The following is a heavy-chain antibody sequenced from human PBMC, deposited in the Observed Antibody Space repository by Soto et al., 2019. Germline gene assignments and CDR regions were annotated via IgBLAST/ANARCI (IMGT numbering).Heavy chain of an antibody. CDR1: GGSISSYY. Sequence: SETLSLTCTVSGGSISSYYWSWIRQPPGKGLEWIGYIYYSGSTNYNPSLKSRVTISVDTSKNRFSLKLSSVTAADTAVYYCARDRIAAAGMRYYYYYGMDVWGQGTTVTVSS. CDR2: IYYSGST. J-gene: IGHJ6*02. CDR3: ARDRIAAAGMRYYYYYGMDV. V-gene: IGHV4-59*01. D-gene: IGHD6-13*01.